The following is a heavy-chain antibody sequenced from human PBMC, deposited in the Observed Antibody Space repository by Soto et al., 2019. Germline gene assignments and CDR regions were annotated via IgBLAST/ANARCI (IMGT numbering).Heavy chain of an antibody. Sequence: PGESLKISCKGSGYSFTSYWIGWVRQMPGKGLEWMGITYPGDSDTRYSPSFQGQVNISADKSINTAYLQWSSLKASDTAMYYCARQAGTITNSYSYYFDVWAKGTTVTVP. CDR1: GYSFTSYW. J-gene: IGHJ6*03. CDR2: TYPGDSDT. D-gene: IGHD1-7*01. CDR3: ARQAGTITNSYSYYFDV. V-gene: IGHV5-51*01.